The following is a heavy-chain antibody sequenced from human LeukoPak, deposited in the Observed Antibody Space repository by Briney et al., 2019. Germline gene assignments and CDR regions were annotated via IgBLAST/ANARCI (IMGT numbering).Heavy chain of an antibody. CDR2: ISGSGGST. D-gene: IGHD6-13*01. V-gene: IGHV3-23*01. CDR1: GFTFSSYA. CDR3: ATYSSSWYCFDY. J-gene: IGHJ4*02. Sequence: PGGSLRLFCAASGFTFSSYAMSGVRQAPGKGLEWVSAISGSGGSTYYADSVKGRFTISRDNSKNTLYLQMNSLRAEDTAVYYCATYSSSWYCFDYWGPGTLVTVSS.